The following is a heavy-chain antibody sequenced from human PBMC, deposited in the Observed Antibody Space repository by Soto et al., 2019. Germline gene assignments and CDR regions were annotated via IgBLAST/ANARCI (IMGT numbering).Heavy chain of an antibody. J-gene: IGHJ6*02. CDR1: GFRFSDYG. V-gene: IGHV3-30*18. D-gene: IGHD1-26*01. CDR2: ISYDGSKK. Sequence: QVQLMESGGGVVQPGRSLRLSCAASGFRFSDYGIHWVCQAPGKGLEWLALISYDGSKKFYTDSVKGRFTISRDNSKNTMYLQIDRLRAEDTAVYYCAKMDADLLPYYYYGMDVWGQGTTVTVSS. CDR3: AKMDADLLPYYYYGMDV.